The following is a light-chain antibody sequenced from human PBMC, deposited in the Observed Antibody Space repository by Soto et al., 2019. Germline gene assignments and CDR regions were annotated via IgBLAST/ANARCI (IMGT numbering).Light chain of an antibody. J-gene: IGLJ2*01. Sequence: QSVLTQPPSASGTPGQRVTISCSGSSSNIGSNPVSWYQQLPGTAPKSLIYSDNHRPSGVPDRISGSRSGTSASLAISGLQSEDEAEYYCAAWDDSLGGRVFGGGTKLTVL. CDR3: AAWDDSLGGRV. CDR1: SSNIGSNP. V-gene: IGLV1-44*01. CDR2: SDN.